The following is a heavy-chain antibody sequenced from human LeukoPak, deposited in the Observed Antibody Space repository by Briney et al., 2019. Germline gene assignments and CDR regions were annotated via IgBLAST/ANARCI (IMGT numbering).Heavy chain of an antibody. J-gene: IGHJ4*02. Sequence: ASVKVSCKASGGTFSSYAISWVRQAPGQGLEWMGGIIPIFGTANYAQKFQGRVTITADESTSTAYMELSSLRSEDTAVYYCAGGPYCGGDCYVIDYWGQGTLVTVSS. V-gene: IGHV1-69*13. CDR1: GGTFSSYA. D-gene: IGHD2-21*02. CDR3: AGGPYCGGDCYVIDY. CDR2: IIPIFGTA.